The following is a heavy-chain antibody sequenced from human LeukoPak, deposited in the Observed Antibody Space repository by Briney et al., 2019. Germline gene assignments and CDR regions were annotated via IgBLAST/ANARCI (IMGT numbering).Heavy chain of an antibody. J-gene: IGHJ4*02. CDR2: IDSGGGST. V-gene: IGHV3-23*01. Sequence: GGSLRLSCVPSEYTFSNYAMSWVRQAPGKGLEWVSSIDSGGGSTYYADSVKGRFTISRDNSKNTLYLQVNSLRAEDTAIYYCASADGTGYRYYWGQGTLVTVSS. CDR3: ASADGTGYRYY. CDR1: EYTFSNYA. D-gene: IGHD3-22*01.